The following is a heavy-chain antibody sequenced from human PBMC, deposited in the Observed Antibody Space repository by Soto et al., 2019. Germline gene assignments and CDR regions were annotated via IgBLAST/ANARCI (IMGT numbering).Heavy chain of an antibody. V-gene: IGHV3-30-3*01. CDR1: GFTFSSYA. CDR3: ARGSSGGAFDI. J-gene: IGHJ3*02. Sequence: VQLVESGGGVVQPGRSLRLSCAASGFTFSSYAMHWVRQAPGKGLEWVAVISYDGSNKYYADSVKGRFTISRDNSKNTLYLQMNSLRAEDTAVYYCARGSSGGAFDIWGQGTMVTVSS. CDR2: ISYDGSNK. D-gene: IGHD2-15*01.